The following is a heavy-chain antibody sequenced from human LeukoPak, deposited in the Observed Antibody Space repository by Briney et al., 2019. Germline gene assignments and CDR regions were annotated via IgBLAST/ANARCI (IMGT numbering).Heavy chain of an antibody. D-gene: IGHD6-19*01. CDR3: AKVGGEADSSGWYFDY. CDR1: GFTFSSYG. Sequence: GGSLRLSCAASGFTFSSYGMHWVRQAPGKGLEWVSGISWNSGSIGYADSVKGRFTISRDNAKNSLYLQMNSLRAEDMALYYCAKVGGEADSSGWYFDYWGQGTLVTVSS. CDR2: ISWNSGSI. V-gene: IGHV3-9*03. J-gene: IGHJ4*02.